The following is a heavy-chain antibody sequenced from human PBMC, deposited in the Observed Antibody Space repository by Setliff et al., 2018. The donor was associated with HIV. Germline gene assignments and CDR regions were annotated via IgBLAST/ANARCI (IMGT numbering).Heavy chain of an antibody. D-gene: IGHD6-13*01. J-gene: IGHJ3*02. CDR1: GGSMSTYY. CDR3: ARHWYSSSWYHVFDI. CDR2: IYTSGST. V-gene: IGHV4-59*08. Sequence: SETLSLTCTVSGGSMSTYYWSWIRQPPGKGLEWIGYIYTSGSTNYNPSLRSRVTISVDTSKNHFSLRLSSVTAADTAVYYCARHWYSSSWYHVFDIWGQGTMVTVSS.